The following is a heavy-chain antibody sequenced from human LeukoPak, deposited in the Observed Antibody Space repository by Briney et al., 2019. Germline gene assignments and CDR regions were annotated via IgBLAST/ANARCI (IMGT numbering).Heavy chain of an antibody. Sequence: GGSLRLSCAASGFTFSSYAMHWVRQAPGKGLEWVAVISYDGSNKYYADSVKGRFTISRGNSKNTLYLQMNSLRAEDTAVYYCASPVAGTIYYYYYGMDVWGQGTTVTVSS. V-gene: IGHV3-30-3*01. CDR3: ASPVAGTIYYYYYGMDV. CDR1: GFTFSSYA. CDR2: ISYDGSNK. J-gene: IGHJ6*02. D-gene: IGHD6-19*01.